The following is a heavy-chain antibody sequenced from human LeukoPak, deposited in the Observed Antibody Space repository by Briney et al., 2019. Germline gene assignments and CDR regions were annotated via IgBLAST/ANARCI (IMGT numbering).Heavy chain of an antibody. V-gene: IGHV3-21*01. J-gene: IGHJ4*02. D-gene: IGHD5-12*01. CDR1: GFTFSSYS. CDR2: ITSSSSYI. Sequence: PGGSLRLSCAASGFTFSSYSMNWVRQAPGKGLEWVASITSSSSYIYYADSLKGRFTISRDNSKNTLYLQMNSLRAEDTAVYYCAKDRTAGYDGLVDYWGQGTLVTVSS. CDR3: AKDRTAGYDGLVDY.